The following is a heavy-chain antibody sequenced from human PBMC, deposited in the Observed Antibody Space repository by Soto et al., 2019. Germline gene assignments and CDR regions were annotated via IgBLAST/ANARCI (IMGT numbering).Heavy chain of an antibody. CDR3: ARATTTVYYYYYYMDV. CDR2: IKQDGSEK. V-gene: IGHV3-7*01. D-gene: IGHD4-4*01. J-gene: IGHJ6*03. CDR1: GFTFSSYW. Sequence: GGSLRLSCAASGFTFSSYWMSWVRQAPGKGLEWVANIKQDGSEKYYVDSVKGRFTISRDNAKNSLYLQMNSLRAEDTAVYYCARATTTVYYYYYYMDVWGKGTTVTVSS.